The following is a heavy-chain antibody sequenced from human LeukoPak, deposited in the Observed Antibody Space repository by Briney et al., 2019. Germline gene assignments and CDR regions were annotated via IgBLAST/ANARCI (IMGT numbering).Heavy chain of an antibody. Sequence: PSETLSLTCAVYGGSFSGYYWSWIRQPPGKGLEWIGEINHSGSTNYNPSLKSRVTISVDTSKSQFSLKLSSVTAADTAVYYCARGSHGYTVDYWGQGTLVTVSS. D-gene: IGHD5-18*01. V-gene: IGHV4-34*01. J-gene: IGHJ4*02. CDR2: INHSGST. CDR3: ARGSHGYTVDY. CDR1: GGSFSGYY.